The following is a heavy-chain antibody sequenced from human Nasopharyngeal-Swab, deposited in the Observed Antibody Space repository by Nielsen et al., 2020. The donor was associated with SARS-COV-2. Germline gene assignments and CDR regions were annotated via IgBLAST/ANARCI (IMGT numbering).Heavy chain of an antibody. Sequence: GGSLRLSFAASGFTVTYNYMSWVRQAPGKGLEWVSLISTGGTTSYADSVKGRFTISRDISKNTLYLQMNSLRAEDTAVYYCARDRGFDGYYYMDVWGKGTTFTVSS. J-gene: IGHJ6*03. CDR2: ISTGGTT. CDR1: GFTVTYNY. CDR3: ARDRGFDGYYYMDV. V-gene: IGHV3-53*01. D-gene: IGHD3-10*01.